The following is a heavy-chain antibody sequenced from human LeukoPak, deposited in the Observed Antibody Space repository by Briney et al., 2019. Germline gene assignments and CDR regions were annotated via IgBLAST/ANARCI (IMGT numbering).Heavy chain of an antibody. D-gene: IGHD4-17*01. Sequence: PGGSLRLSCAASGFTFSSYGIHWVRRAPGKGLEWVAVISYDGSNKYYADSVKGRFTISRDNSKNTLYLQMNSLRAEDTAVYYCAKDAVTTMDYWGQGTLVTASS. V-gene: IGHV3-30*18. CDR3: AKDAVTTMDY. CDR1: GFTFSSYG. J-gene: IGHJ4*02. CDR2: ISYDGSNK.